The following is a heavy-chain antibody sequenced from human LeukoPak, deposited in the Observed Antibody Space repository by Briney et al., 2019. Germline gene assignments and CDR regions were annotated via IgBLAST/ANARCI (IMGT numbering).Heavy chain of an antibody. CDR2: IIPIFGTA. CDR1: GGTFSSYA. J-gene: IGHJ6*03. V-gene: IGHV1-69*06. CDR3: ASATGDRYYYYMDV. D-gene: IGHD7-27*01. Sequence: SVKVSCKASGGTFSSYAISWVRQAPGQGLEWMGGIIPIFGTANYAQKFQGRVTITWDTSINTAYMELSSLRSEDTAVYYCASATGDRYYYYMDVWGKGTTVTVSS.